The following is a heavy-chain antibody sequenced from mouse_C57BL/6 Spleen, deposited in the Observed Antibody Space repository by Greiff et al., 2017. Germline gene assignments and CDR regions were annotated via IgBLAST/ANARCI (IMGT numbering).Heavy chain of an antibody. CDR2: IYPGDGDT. J-gene: IGHJ2*01. V-gene: IGHV1-80*01. CDR1: GYAFSSYW. D-gene: IGHD3-2*02. CDR3: ARKDSSGYLYFDY. Sequence: VQGVESGAELVKPGASVKISCKASGYAFSSYWMNWVKQRPGKGLEWVGQIYPGDGDTNNNRKFKGKATLHADKSSSPAYMQLSSLTSEDSAVYFCARKDSSGYLYFDYWGQGTTLTVSS.